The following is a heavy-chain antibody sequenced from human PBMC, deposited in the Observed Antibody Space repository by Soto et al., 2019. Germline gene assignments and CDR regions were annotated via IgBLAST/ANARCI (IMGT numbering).Heavy chain of an antibody. CDR3: VREGLDTAGFFDV. CDR1: GFTFSSYA. J-gene: IGHJ3*01. Sequence: PGGSLRLSCAASGFTFSSYAMSWVRPAPGKGLEWVSRIEGDGSSTTSADSVKGRFTVSRDDARNTLYLQMSSLRADDTAIYYCVREGLDTAGFFDVWGQGTMVTVSS. D-gene: IGHD6-13*01. V-gene: IGHV3-74*01. CDR2: IEGDGSST.